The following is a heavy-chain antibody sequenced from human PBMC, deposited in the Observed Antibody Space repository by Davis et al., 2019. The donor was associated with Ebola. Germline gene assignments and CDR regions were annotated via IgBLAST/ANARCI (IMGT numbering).Heavy chain of an antibody. CDR2: IYPGDSDT. D-gene: IGHD2-2*01. J-gene: IGHJ6*04. CDR3: ARLGCSSTSCYYYYGMDV. Sequence: GESLKISCKASGFTFTNYWIGWVRQMPGKGLEWMGIIYPGDSDTRYSPSFQGQVTISADKSISTAYLQWSSLKASDTAMYYCARLGCSSTSCYYYYGMDVWGKGTTVTVSS. CDR1: GFTFTNYW. V-gene: IGHV5-51*01.